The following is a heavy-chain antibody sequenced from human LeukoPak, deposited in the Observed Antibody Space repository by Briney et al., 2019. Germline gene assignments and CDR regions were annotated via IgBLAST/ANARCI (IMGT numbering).Heavy chain of an antibody. CDR2: INPNSGGT. Sequence: ASVKVSCKASGCTFTGYYMHWVRQAPGQGLEWMGWINPNSGGTNYAQKFQGRVTMTRDTSISTAYMELSRLRSDDTAVYYCARERMYCSSTSCYRRSWFDPWGQGTLVTVSS. CDR1: GCTFTGYY. D-gene: IGHD2-2*01. V-gene: IGHV1-2*02. CDR3: ARERMYCSSTSCYRRSWFDP. J-gene: IGHJ5*02.